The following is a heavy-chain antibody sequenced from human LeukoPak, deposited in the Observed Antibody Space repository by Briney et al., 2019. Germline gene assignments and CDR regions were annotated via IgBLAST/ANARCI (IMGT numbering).Heavy chain of an antibody. CDR1: GFTSNSYA. D-gene: IGHD3-10*01. CDR2: ISGSGAIN. CDR3: AKVIYYGSEDVDY. Sequence: GSLRLSCAASGFTSNSYAMSWVRQDPGWELEWVSSISGSGAINYYGDSVRGRFTTSRDNSKITLYLQLNSLRAEDTAVYYCAKVIYYGSEDVDYWGQGTLVTVSS. V-gene: IGHV3-23*01. J-gene: IGHJ4*01.